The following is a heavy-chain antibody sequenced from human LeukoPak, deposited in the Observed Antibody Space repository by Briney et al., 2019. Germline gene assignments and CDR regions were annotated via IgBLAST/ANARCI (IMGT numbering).Heavy chain of an antibody. D-gene: IGHD3-3*01. V-gene: IGHV1-8*03. J-gene: IGHJ6*03. CDR1: GYTFTSYD. CDR2: MNPNSGNT. CDR3: ARSWSGYYPYYYYYMDV. Sequence: ASVKVSCKASGYTFTSYDINWVRQATGQGLEWMGWMNPNSGNTGYAQKFQGRVTITRNTSISTAYMELSSLRSEDTAVYYRARSWSGYYPYYYYYMDVWGKGTTVTVSS.